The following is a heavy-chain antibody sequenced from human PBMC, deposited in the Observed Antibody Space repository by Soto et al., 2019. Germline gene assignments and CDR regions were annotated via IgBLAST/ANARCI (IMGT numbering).Heavy chain of an antibody. CDR3: ARDSDYDGDYGMDV. V-gene: IGHV3-21*01. D-gene: IGHD5-12*01. J-gene: IGHJ6*02. Sequence: GGSLRLSCAASGFTFSSYSMNWVRQAPGEGLEWVSSISSSSSYIYYADSVKGRFTISRDNAKNSLYLQMNSLRAEDTAVYYCARDSDYDGDYGMDVWGQGTTVTVSS. CDR1: GFTFSSYS. CDR2: ISSSSSYI.